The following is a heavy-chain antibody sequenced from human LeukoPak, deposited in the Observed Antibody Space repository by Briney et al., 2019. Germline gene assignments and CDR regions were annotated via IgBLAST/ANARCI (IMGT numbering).Heavy chain of an antibody. CDR2: IIPIFSTT. V-gene: IGHV1-69*13. CDR3: ARQDAKCSSTSCYAGGWFDP. J-gene: IGHJ5*02. D-gene: IGHD2-2*01. CDR1: GGTFSKYA. Sequence: ASVKVSCKASGGTFSKYAISWVRQAPGQGLEWMGGIIPIFSTTNYAQKFQARVTITADESTSTAYMELSSLRSDDTAMYYCARQDAKCSSTSCYAGGWFDPWGQGTPVTVSS.